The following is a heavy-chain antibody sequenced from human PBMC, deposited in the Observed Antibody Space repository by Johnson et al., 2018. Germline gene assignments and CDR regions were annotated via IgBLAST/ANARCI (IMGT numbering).Heavy chain of an antibody. D-gene: IGHD1-14*01. CDR3: ARDSADRKGAFDI. CDR1: GFTFSSYG. CDR2: IYSGGST. V-gene: IGHV3-NL1*01. Sequence: QVQLVQSGGGVVQSGRSLRLSCAASGFTFSSYGMHWVRQAPGKGLEWVAVIYSGGSTYYADSVTGRFTISRDNSKNTLYLQMNSLRAEDTAVYYCARDSADRKGAFDIWGQGTMVTVSS. J-gene: IGHJ3*02.